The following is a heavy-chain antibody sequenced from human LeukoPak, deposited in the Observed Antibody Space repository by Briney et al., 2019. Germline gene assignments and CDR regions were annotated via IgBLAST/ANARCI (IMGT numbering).Heavy chain of an antibody. CDR3: ANAFRYFDWLYS. CDR2: ISGSGGST. J-gene: IGHJ4*02. Sequence: GGSLRLSCAVSGFTFSSYGMSWVRQAPGKGLEWVSAISGSGGSTYYADSVKGRFTISRDNSKNTLYLQMNSLRAEDTAVYYCANAFRYFDWLYSWGQGTLVTVSS. V-gene: IGHV3-23*01. CDR1: GFTFSSYG. D-gene: IGHD3-9*01.